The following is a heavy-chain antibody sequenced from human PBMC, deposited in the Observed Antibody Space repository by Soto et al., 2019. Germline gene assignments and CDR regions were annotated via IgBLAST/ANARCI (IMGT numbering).Heavy chain of an antibody. Sequence: EMQLVESGGGLVQPGGSLRLSCASSGFTFNNYWMHWVRQPPGKGLGRVSRINGEGGSITYADSVEGRFTIARDNAKNMVYLQVNSLRAEATAVYYCGRGTGPGGIWGQGTMVTVSS. J-gene: IGHJ3*02. D-gene: IGHD3-10*01. CDR2: INGEGGSI. V-gene: IGHV3-74*01. CDR1: GFTFNNYW. CDR3: GRGTGPGGI.